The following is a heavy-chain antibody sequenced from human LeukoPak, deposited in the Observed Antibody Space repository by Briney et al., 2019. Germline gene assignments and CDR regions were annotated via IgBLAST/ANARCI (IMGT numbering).Heavy chain of an antibody. D-gene: IGHD2-15*01. Sequence: GESLKISSKGSGYSFTSYWIDWVRQIPGKGVEWMGIIYPGDSDTRYSPSFQGQVTISADKSISTAYLQWSSLKASDTTMYYCARRPTSFSGFDYWGQGTLVTVSS. CDR1: GYSFTSYW. CDR2: IYPGDSDT. J-gene: IGHJ4*02. V-gene: IGHV5-51*01. CDR3: ARRPTSFSGFDY.